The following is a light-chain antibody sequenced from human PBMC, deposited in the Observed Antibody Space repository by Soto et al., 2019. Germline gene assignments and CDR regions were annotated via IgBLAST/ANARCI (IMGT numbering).Light chain of an antibody. V-gene: IGKV1-5*01. CDR2: DAF. CDR3: QQYNSFWT. J-gene: IGKJ1*01. Sequence: DIQMTQSPSTLSASVGDRVTITCRASQSISTWLAWYQQKPGKAPKLLICDAFYMERGVPSRFSGSGSGTEFTFTISSLQPDDLATYYCQQYNSFWTVGQGDQGGYQ. CDR1: QSISTW.